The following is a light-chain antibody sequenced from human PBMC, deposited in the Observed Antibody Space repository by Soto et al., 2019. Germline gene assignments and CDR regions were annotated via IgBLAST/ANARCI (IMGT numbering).Light chain of an antibody. CDR3: PRRSIWPVT. CDR2: DAS. CDR1: QSVSSY. J-gene: IGKJ4*02. Sequence: EIVFSLYGSALPVPPPERATLSCRASQSVSSYLAWYQQKPGQAPRLLIYDASNRATGIPARFSGSGSGTDFTLTISCLVPEDFAVYFCPRRSIWPVTFGGGTKVDIK. V-gene: IGKV3-11*01.